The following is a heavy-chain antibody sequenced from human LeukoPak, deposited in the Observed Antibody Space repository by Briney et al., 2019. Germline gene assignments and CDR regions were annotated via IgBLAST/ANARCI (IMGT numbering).Heavy chain of an antibody. CDR1: GFTFSSYG. CDR2: IWYDGSNK. D-gene: IGHD3-22*01. J-gene: IGHJ6*03. CDR3: AREGLYYDSSGYYYYYYYMDV. Sequence: GGSLRLSCAASGFTFSSYGMHWVRQAPGKGLEWVAVIWYDGSNKYYADSVKGRFTISRDNSKNTLYLQMNSLRAEDTAVYYCAREGLYYDSSGYYYYYYYMDVWGKGTTVTVSS. V-gene: IGHV3-33*01.